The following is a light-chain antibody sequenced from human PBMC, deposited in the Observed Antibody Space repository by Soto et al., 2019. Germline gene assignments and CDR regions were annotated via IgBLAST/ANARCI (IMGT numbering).Light chain of an antibody. J-gene: IGKJ4*01. CDR2: AAS. V-gene: IGKV1D-12*01. Sequence: DIQMTQSPSSLSASVGDRITITCRAKESVGNWLAWYQQKPGKAPKLLIYAASTLPSGVPSRFSGCRSGTVFSLTVSSLQTEDFATYYCQQANSFPLSFGGGTKVEIK. CDR3: QQANSFPLS. CDR1: ESVGNW.